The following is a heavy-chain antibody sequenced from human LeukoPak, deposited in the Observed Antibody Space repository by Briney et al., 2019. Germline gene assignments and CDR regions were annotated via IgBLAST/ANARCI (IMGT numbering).Heavy chain of an antibody. CDR2: IYHSGST. CDR1: GGSISSGGYS. Sequence: PSQTLSLTCAVSGGSISSGGYSWSWIRQPPGKGLEWIGYIYHSGSTYYNPSLKSRVTISVDRSKNQFSLKLSSVTAADTAVYYCARASEMATIASDYWGQGTLVTVSS. J-gene: IGHJ4*02. CDR3: ARASEMATIASDY. V-gene: IGHV4-30-2*01. D-gene: IGHD5-24*01.